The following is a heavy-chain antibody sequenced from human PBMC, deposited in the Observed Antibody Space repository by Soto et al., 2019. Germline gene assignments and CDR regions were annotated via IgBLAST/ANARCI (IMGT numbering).Heavy chain of an antibody. Sequence: GGSLRLSCAASGFTFTRYSMNWVRQAPGKGLEWVSSISSTTNYIYYGDSMKGRFTISRDNAKNSLYLEMNSLRAEDTAVYYCARESEDLTSNFDYWGQVTLDTVSS. CDR2: ISSTTNYI. CDR1: GFTFTRYS. CDR3: ARESEDLTSNFDY. J-gene: IGHJ4*02. V-gene: IGHV3-21*06.